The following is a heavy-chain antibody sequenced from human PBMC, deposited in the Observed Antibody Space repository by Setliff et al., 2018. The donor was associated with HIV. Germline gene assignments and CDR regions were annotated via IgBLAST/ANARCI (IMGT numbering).Heavy chain of an antibody. CDR2: IIPIFGTA. Sequence: GASVKVSCKASGGTFSSYAISWVRQAPGQGLEWMGGIIPIFGTANYARKFQGRVTITADESTSTAYMELSSLRSEDTAVYYCARARRSSMVRGTYFDYWGQGTLVTVSS. D-gene: IGHD3-10*01. V-gene: IGHV1-69*13. CDR1: GGTFSSYA. CDR3: ARARRSSMVRGTYFDY. J-gene: IGHJ4*02.